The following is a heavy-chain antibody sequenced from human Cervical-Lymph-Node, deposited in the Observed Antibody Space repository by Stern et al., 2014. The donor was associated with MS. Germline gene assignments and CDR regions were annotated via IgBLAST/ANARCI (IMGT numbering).Heavy chain of an antibody. CDR3: VRGINKARRLGVTVIWNFDL. CDR2: ISYGGRT. CDR1: GGSFSAYS. Sequence: QVQLQQWGAGLLKPSETLSLTCAVHGGSFSAYSWNWIRQTPEKGLEWIGEISYGGRTNYNPSLQSRVTTSEDTSKNQFSLKLSSVTAADTAVYYCVRGINKARRLGVTVIWNFDLWGRGTLVTVSS. D-gene: IGHD4-11*01. J-gene: IGHJ2*01. V-gene: IGHV4-34*01.